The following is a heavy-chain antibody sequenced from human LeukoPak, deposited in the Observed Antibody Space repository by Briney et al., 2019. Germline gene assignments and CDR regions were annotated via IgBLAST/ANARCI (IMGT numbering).Heavy chain of an antibody. D-gene: IGHD2-15*01. CDR3: ARKTLKGGPQAFDI. CDR1: GGSISSGDYY. V-gene: IGHV4-30-4*01. CDR2: IYYSGST. J-gene: IGHJ3*02. Sequence: SETLSLTCTVSGGSISSGDYYWSWIRQPPGKGLEWIGYIYYSGSTYYNPSLKSRVTISVDTSKNLFSLKLSSVTAADTAVYYCARKTLKGGPQAFDIWGQGTMVTVSS.